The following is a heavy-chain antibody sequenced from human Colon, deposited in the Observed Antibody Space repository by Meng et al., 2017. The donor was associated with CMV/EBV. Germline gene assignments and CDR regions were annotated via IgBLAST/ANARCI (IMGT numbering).Heavy chain of an antibody. CDR2: MNPNSGNT. V-gene: IGHV1-8*01. CDR3: AGVRGNYGSDSLAV. J-gene: IGHJ6*02. Sequence: ASVKVSCKASGYTFIGYDINWVRQATGQGLEWMGWMNPNSGNTGYAQKFQGRITLTRNTSISTAYMELSSLRSEDTAVYFCAGVRGNYGSDSLAVWGQGTTVTVSS. CDR1: GYTFIGYD. D-gene: IGHD3-10*01.